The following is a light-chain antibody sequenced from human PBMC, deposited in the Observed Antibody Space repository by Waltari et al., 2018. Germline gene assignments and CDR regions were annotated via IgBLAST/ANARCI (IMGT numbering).Light chain of an antibody. CDR3: QQSYTTPPT. Sequence: DIQMTQSPSSLSASVGDRVPITCRASQTISSSLNWYQHTPGKAPKLLIYAASSLQSGVPSRFSGSGSGTDFTLTISSLQPEDFATYYCQQSYTTPPTFGQGTKVEIK. CDR1: QTISSS. J-gene: IGKJ1*01. CDR2: AAS. V-gene: IGKV1-39*01.